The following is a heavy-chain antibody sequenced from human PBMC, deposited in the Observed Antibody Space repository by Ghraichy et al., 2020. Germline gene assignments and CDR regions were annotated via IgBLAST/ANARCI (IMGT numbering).Heavy chain of an antibody. V-gene: IGHV3-30*02. CDR2: IRFDGTNK. J-gene: IGHJ4*02. CDR3: AGEYYTSGWYVGYFDY. Sequence: GGSLRLSCAAFGFTFNSYGMHWVRQAPGKGLEWVASIRFDGTNKYYADSVRGRFTISRDNSKNTLYLQINTLRAEDTTVYYCAGEYYTSGWYVGYFDYWGQGTLVTVSS. CDR1: GFTFNSYG. D-gene: IGHD6-19*01.